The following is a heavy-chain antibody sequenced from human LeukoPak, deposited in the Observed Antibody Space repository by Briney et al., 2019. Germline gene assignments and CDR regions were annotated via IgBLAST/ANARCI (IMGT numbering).Heavy chain of an antibody. CDR1: GLLFSLRW. V-gene: IGHV3-74*03. J-gene: IGHJ1*01. D-gene: IGHD4-23*01. CDR3: YGANAEH. CDR2: TNTDGSST. Sequence: GGPLSLFCAASGLLFSLRWTHWVRHAPGKGLVWVSGTNTDGSSTMYADSVKGRFTIARDNAKNTLYLQMNSLRAEDTAGYYCYGANAEHWGQGTLVTVSS.